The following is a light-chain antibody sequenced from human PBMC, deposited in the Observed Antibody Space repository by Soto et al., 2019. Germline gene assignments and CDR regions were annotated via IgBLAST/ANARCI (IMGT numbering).Light chain of an antibody. CDR1: QRGSSNY. Sequence: EIVLTQSPGTLSLSPGERATLSCRASQRGSSNYLAWYQQKPGQAPRLLIYGASRGAAGIPDRFSGSGSGTDFTLTINRLEPDDFAVYFCQPYGRSPMFTGGQGTKLEIK. J-gene: IGKJ2*01. CDR3: QPYGRSPMFT. CDR2: GAS. V-gene: IGKV3-20*01.